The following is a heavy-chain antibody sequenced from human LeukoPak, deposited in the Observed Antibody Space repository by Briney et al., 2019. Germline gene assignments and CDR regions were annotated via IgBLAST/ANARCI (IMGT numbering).Heavy chain of an antibody. Sequence: PGGSLRLSCAASGFTFSSYSMNWVRQAPGKGLEWVSSISTSSSYIYYADSMKGRFTISRDNAKNSLYLQMNSLRAEDTAVYYCARLGYDSSGYYFDYWGQGTLVTVSS. CDR1: GFTFSSYS. V-gene: IGHV3-21*01. D-gene: IGHD3-22*01. CDR3: ARLGYDSSGYYFDY. CDR2: ISTSSSYI. J-gene: IGHJ4*02.